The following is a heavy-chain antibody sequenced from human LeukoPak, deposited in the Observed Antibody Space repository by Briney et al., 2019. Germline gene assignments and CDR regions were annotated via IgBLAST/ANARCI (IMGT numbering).Heavy chain of an antibody. V-gene: IGHV3-21*01. D-gene: IGHD6-13*01. CDR1: GFTFSSYS. CDR2: ISSSSSYI. CDR3: ARDRQLGYFDY. J-gene: IGHJ4*02. Sequence: AGGSLRLSCVASGFTFSSYSMNWVRQAPGKGLEWVSSISSSSSYIYYADSVKGRFTISRDNAKNSLYLQMNSLRAEDTAVYYCARDRQLGYFDYWGQGTLVTVPS.